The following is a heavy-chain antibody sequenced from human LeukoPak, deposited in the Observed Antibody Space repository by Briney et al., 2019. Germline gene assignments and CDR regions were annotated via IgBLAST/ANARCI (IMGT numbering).Heavy chain of an antibody. D-gene: IGHD5-18*01. CDR3: ARDPSTAMVTIFDY. V-gene: IGHV3-30*04. Sequence: QPGGSLRLSCAASGFTFSSYAMHWVRQAPGKGLEWVAVISYDGSNEYYADSVKGRFTISRDNSKNTLYLQMNSLRAEDTAVYYCARDPSTAMVTIFDYWGQGTLVTVSS. CDR2: ISYDGSNE. CDR1: GFTFSSYA. J-gene: IGHJ4*02.